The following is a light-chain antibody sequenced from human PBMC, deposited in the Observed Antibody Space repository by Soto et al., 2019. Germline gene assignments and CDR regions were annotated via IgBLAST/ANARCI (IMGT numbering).Light chain of an antibody. Sequence: DIQMTQSPSSVSASVGDRVPITGRASRDISPWLAWYQQNPGKAHKLLIYGASNLQSGVPSRFSGSGSGTEFTLTISSLQPEDFATYYCMKHNTYPHTVGKGTKVDIK. V-gene: IGKV1-12*01. J-gene: IGKJ2*01. CDR3: MKHNTYPHT. CDR1: RDISPW. CDR2: GAS.